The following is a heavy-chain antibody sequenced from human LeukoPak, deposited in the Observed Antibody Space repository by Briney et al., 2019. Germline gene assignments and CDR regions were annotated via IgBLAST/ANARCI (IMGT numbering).Heavy chain of an antibody. CDR2: IKQDGSEK. V-gene: IGHV3-7*01. J-gene: IGHJ6*03. CDR3: ARAGGYCTNGVCYYYYYYYMDV. CDR1: GFTFSSYW. D-gene: IGHD2-8*01. Sequence: PAGSLTLYCAASGFTFSSYWLSWVRQGQGQGLEGVANIKQDGSEKYYVDSVKGRFTISRANAKTSLYLQMNSLRAEDTAVYYCARAGGYCTNGVCYYYYYYYMDVWGKGTTVTVSS.